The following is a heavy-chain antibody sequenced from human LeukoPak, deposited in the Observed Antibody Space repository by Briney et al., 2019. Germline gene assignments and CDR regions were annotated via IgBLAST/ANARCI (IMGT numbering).Heavy chain of an antibody. CDR3: AKGYDYGDYKTLMDY. V-gene: IGHV3-9*01. CDR1: GFTFADYA. D-gene: IGHD4-17*01. Sequence: PGGSLRLSCAASGFTFADYAMHWVRQAPGKGLEWVSGISWNSGSIGYADSVKGRFTISRDNAKNSLYLQMNSLRAEDTALYYCAKGYDYGDYKTLMDYWGQGTLVTVSS. CDR2: ISWNSGSI. J-gene: IGHJ4*02.